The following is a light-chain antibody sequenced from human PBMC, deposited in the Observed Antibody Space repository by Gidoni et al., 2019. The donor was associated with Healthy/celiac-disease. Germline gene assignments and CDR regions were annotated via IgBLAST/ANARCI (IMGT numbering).Light chain of an antibody. CDR1: QSISSY. V-gene: IGKV1-39*01. CDR3: RQSYSTPHT. Sequence: DIQMTQSPSSLSASVGDRVTITCRASQSISSYLNWYQQKPGKAPRLLSYAASSLQSGVLSRFSGSGSGTDFNLNISSLQPEEFATYYCRQSYSTPHTFGGGTKVEIK. J-gene: IGKJ4*01. CDR2: AAS.